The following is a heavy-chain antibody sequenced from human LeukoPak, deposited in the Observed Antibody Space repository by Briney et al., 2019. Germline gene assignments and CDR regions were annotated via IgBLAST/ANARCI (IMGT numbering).Heavy chain of an antibody. V-gene: IGHV4-31*03. CDR1: GGSISSGGSY. J-gene: IGHJ4*02. CDR3: ARVARKRWIDY. Sequence: SETLSLTCTVSGGSISSGGSYWSWIRQHPGKGLEWIGYIYYSGSTYYNPSLKSRVTISVDTSRNQFSLKLSSVTAADTAVYYCARVARKRWIDYWGQGTLVTVSS. CDR2: IYYSGST.